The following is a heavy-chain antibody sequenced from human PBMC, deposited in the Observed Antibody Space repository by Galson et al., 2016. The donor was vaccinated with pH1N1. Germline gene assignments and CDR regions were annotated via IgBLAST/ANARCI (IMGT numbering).Heavy chain of an antibody. CDR3: AGHLFSASESPFEY. CDR1: GFTFSHYW. V-gene: IGHV3-7*01. Sequence: SLRLSCAASGFTFSHYWMSWVRQAPGKGLEWVANIKENRSEKYYLDSVKGRFTISRDNAKHSVSLQLDSLRAEDTAVYYCAGHLFSASESPFEYWGQGALVTVSS. CDR2: IKENRSEK. D-gene: IGHD3-16*01. J-gene: IGHJ4*02.